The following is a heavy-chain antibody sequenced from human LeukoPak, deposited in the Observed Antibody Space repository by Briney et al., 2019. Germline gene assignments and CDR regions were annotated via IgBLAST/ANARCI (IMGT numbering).Heavy chain of an antibody. CDR1: GGSFSGYY. D-gene: IGHD2-15*01. Sequence: PSETLSLTCAVYGGSFSGYYWSWIPQPPGKGLEWIGYIYYSGSTNYNPSLKSRVTISVDTSKNQFSLKLSSVTAADTAVYYCARVVVVAAIRGAGYMDVWGKGTTVTVSS. CDR3: ARVVVVAAIRGAGYMDV. J-gene: IGHJ6*03. CDR2: IYYSGST. V-gene: IGHV4-59*01.